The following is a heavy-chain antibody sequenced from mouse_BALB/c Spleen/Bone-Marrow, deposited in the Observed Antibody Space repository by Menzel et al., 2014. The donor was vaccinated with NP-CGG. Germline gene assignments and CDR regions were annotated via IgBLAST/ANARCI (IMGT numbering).Heavy chain of an antibody. V-gene: IGHV1S81*02. J-gene: IGHJ2*01. Sequence: GAELVKPGASVKLSCKASGYTFTSYWMHWVKQRPGQGLEWIGEINPSNGRTNYNEKFKSKATLTVDKSSSTAYMQLSSLTSEDSAIYYCARTTTTVDATDYWGQGTTLTVSS. CDR2: INPSNGRT. CDR1: GYTFTSYW. CDR3: ARTTTTVDATDY. D-gene: IGHD1-1*01.